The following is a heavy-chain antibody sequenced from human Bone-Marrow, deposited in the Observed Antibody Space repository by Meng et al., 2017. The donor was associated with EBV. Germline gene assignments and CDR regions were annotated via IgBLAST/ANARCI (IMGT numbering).Heavy chain of an antibody. J-gene: IGHJ4*02. Sequence: QVPMVQSGAGVKKPGSSVKVSCKASGGTFSSYAISWVRQAPGQGLEWMGGIIPIFGTANYAQKFQGRVTITADESTSTAYMELSSLRSEDTAVYYCARIVVWGSYRHPNYFDYWGQGTLVTVSS. CDR1: GGTFSSYA. D-gene: IGHD3-16*02. V-gene: IGHV1-69*01. CDR2: IIPIFGTA. CDR3: ARIVVWGSYRHPNYFDY.